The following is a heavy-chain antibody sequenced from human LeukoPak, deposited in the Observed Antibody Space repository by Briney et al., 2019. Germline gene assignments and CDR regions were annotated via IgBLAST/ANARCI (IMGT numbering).Heavy chain of an antibody. V-gene: IGHV3-11*04. CDR2: ISGSGSVI. J-gene: IGHJ4*02. Sequence: GGSLRLSCAASGFTFSDYYMTWIRHAPGKGLETVAYISGSGSVIVYADSVKGRFTISRDNAQNSLYLQMNSLRDEDTAVYYCARERGRIYFDYWGQGTLVTVSS. CDR1: GFTFSDYY. D-gene: IGHD3-16*01. CDR3: ARERGRIYFDY.